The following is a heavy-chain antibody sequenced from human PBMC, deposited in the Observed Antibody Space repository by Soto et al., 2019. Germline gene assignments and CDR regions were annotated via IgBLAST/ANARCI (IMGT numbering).Heavy chain of an antibody. CDR2: IYPGDSDT. D-gene: IGHD2-8*01. J-gene: IGHJ6*02. CDR1: GYRFSSYW. Sequence: GESLKISCHGSGYRFSSYWIAWVRQMPGKGLEWMGIIYPGDSDTIYNPSFQGQVTFSVDKSTSTAYLQWSSLKASDTAMYYCARQGSNGAYYYYGMDVWGQGTTVTVSS. CDR3: ARQGSNGAYYYYGMDV. V-gene: IGHV5-51*01.